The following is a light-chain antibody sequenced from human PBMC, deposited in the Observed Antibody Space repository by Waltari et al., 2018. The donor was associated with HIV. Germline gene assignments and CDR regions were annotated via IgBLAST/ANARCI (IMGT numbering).Light chain of an antibody. CDR1: SSDVGAYDY. CDR3: SSYTTSSTYV. V-gene: IGLV2-14*03. CDR2: DVN. J-gene: IGLJ1*01. Sequence: QSALTQPASVSGSPGQSITISCTGTSSDVGAYDYVSLYQQHPGKAPKLMIYDVNNRPSGVSHRFSGSKSATTASLTISGLQAEDEADYYCSSYTTSSTYVFGTGTKVTVL.